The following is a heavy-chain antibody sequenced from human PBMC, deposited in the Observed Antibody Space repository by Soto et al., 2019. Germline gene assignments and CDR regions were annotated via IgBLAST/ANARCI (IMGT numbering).Heavy chain of an antibody. CDR3: ARDPAGIAAAGPFDY. J-gene: IGHJ4*02. Sequence: AGGSLRLSCAASGFTFSSYGMHWVRQAPGKGLEWVAVIWYDGSNKYYADSVKGRFTISRDNSKNTLYLQMNSLRAEDTAVYYCARDPAGIAAAGPFDYWGQGTLVTVSS. V-gene: IGHV3-33*01. D-gene: IGHD6-13*01. CDR1: GFTFSSYG. CDR2: IWYDGSNK.